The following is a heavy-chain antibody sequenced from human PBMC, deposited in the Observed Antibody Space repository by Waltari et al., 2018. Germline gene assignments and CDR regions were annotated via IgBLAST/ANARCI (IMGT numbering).Heavy chain of an antibody. CDR1: GSNFIGYY. J-gene: IGHJ4*02. CDR2: INPNTGGT. V-gene: IGHV1-2*02. CDR3: ARQAARNFDY. Sequence: QVQLVQSGAEVKKPEASVNVSCKASGSNFIGYYIHWVRQAPGQGLEWMGWINPNTGGTKYAQKYQGRVTLTRDTSISTAYMELSSLGSDDMAVFYCARQAARNFDYWGQGTLVTVSS.